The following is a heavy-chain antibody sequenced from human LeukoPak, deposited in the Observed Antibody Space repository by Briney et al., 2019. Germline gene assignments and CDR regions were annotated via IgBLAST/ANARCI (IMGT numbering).Heavy chain of an antibody. CDR1: GGSISSGGYY. CDR3: ARVDQDDYGDYVPDAFDI. CDR2: IYYRGST. V-gene: IGHV4-31*03. D-gene: IGHD4-17*01. Sequence: TLSLTCTVSGGSISSGGYYWSWIRQHPGKGLEWIGYIYYRGSTYYNPSLKSRVTISVDTSKNQFSLKLSSVTAADTAVYYCARVDQDDYGDYVPDAFDIWGQGTMVTVSS. J-gene: IGHJ3*02.